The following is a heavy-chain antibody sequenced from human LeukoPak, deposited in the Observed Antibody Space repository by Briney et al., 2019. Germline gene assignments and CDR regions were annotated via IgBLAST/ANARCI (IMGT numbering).Heavy chain of an antibody. CDR3: AKLSPYSGYAVDY. J-gene: IGHJ4*02. Sequence: GGSLRLSCAASEFTFSSYSMNWVRQAPGKGLEWVSYITNSGNSKSYADSVKGRFTISRDNTKNSLYLQMNGLRAEDTAVYYCAKLSPYSGYAVDYWGQGTLVTVSS. D-gene: IGHD5-12*01. CDR2: ITNSGNSK. CDR1: EFTFSSYS. V-gene: IGHV3-48*01.